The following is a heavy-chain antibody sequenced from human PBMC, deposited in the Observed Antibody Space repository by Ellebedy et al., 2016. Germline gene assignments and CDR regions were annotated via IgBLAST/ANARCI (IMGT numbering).Heavy chain of an antibody. Sequence: GESLKISXKASGYRFTSYWIGWVRQEPGKGLEWMGSVHPNNFDTRYSPSFQGQVTISVDKSITTAYLQWSSLKPSDTAMYYCARQFEYYYDSLDFWGQGALVTVSS. V-gene: IGHV5-51*01. J-gene: IGHJ4*02. D-gene: IGHD3-22*01. CDR1: GYRFTSYW. CDR2: VHPNNFDT. CDR3: ARQFEYYYDSLDF.